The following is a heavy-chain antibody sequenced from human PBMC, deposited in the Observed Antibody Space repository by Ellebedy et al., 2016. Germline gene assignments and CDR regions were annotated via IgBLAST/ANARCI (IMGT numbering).Heavy chain of an antibody. D-gene: IGHD6-19*01. Sequence: SETLSLXXNVSGGSINSVGDYWSWIRQHPGKGLEWIGYIYYSGSTHYNPPLQSRVTISVDTSKNQFALKLSSVTAADTAVYYCARGKRGMAVVPHYMDVWGKGTTVTVSS. CDR3: ARGKRGMAVVPHYMDV. J-gene: IGHJ6*03. CDR2: IYYSGST. CDR1: GGSINSVGDY. V-gene: IGHV4-31*03.